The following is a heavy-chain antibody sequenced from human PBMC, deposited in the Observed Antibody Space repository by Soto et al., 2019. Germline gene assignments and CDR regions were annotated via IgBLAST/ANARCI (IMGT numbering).Heavy chain of an antibody. CDR3: ASTTTVTEIPYYFDY. Sequence: QVQLQQWGAGLLKPSETLSLTCAVYGGSFSGYYWSWIRQPPGKGLEWIGEINHSGSTNYNPSLKSRVTISVDTSKNQFSLKLSSLTAADTAVYYCASTTTVTEIPYYFDYWGQGTLVTVSS. V-gene: IGHV4-34*01. CDR1: GGSFSGYY. CDR2: INHSGST. J-gene: IGHJ4*02. D-gene: IGHD4-17*01.